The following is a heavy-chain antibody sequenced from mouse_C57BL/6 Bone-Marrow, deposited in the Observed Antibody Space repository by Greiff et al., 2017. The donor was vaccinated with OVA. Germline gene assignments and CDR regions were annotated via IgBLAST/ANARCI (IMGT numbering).Heavy chain of an antibody. V-gene: IGHV5-16*01. CDR2: INYDGSST. CDR1: GFTFSDYY. J-gene: IGHJ3*01. Sequence: EVKVVESEGGLVQPGSSMKLSCTASGFTFSDYYMAWVRQVPEKGLEWVANINYDGSSTYYLDSLKSRFIISRDNAKNMLDLQMSSLKSEDTATYDCARDGYYGSRRGFAYWGQGTLVTVSA. CDR3: ARDGYYGSRRGFAY. D-gene: IGHD1-1*01.